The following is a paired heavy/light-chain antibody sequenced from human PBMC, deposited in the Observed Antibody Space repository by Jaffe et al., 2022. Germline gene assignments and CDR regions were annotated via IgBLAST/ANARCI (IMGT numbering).Light chain of an antibody. Sequence: QSALTQPASVSGSPGQSLTISCTGTSSDVGGYNYVSWYQQHPGKAPKLMIYNVSNRPSGVSNRFSGSKSGNTASLTISGLQAEDEADYYCISYTSSSTYVFGTGTKVTVL. V-gene: IGLV2-14*03. CDR3: ISYTSSSTYV. CDR2: NVS. CDR1: SSDVGGYNY. J-gene: IGLJ1*01.
Heavy chain of an antibody. Sequence: EVQLEESGGGLVQPGGSLRLSCVASGFSFSSYWFHWVRQAPGKGLVWVSRINPEETTTNYADSVKGRFTISRDNAKNTLYLQMNSLRTDDTAVYYCVRDLHGPVDYWAQGTLVTVSS. CDR1: GFSFSSYW. D-gene: IGHD4-4*01. CDR3: VRDLHGPVDY. CDR2: INPEETTT. V-gene: IGHV3-74*01. J-gene: IGHJ4*02.